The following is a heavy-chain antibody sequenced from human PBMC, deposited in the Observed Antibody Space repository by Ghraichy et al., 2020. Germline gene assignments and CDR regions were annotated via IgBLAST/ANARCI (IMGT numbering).Heavy chain of an antibody. CDR2: INPNNGGT. Sequence: ASVKVSCEASGYTFTGFYIHWLRQAPGQGLEWMGWINPNNGGTEYAQKLQGRVTMTRDTSISTAYMELSRLTFDDTAVYYCANRPLTGGNSRRDPPFDYWGQGTLVTVSS. J-gene: IGHJ4*02. D-gene: IGHD4-23*01. V-gene: IGHV1-2*02. CDR3: ANRPLTGGNSRRDPPFDY. CDR1: GYTFTGFY.